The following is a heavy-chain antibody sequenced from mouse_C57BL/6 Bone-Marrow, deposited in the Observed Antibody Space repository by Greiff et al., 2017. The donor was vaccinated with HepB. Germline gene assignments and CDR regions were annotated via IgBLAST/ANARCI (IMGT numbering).Heavy chain of an antibody. CDR3: ARGPYYYGSSDWYFDV. Sequence: EVQRVESGPGLAKPSQTLSLTCSVTGYSITSDYWNWIRKFPGNKLEYMGYISYSGSTYYNPSLKSRISITRDTSKNQYYLQLNSVTTEDTATYYCARGPYYYGSSDWYFDVWGTGTTVTVSS. D-gene: IGHD1-1*01. J-gene: IGHJ1*03. V-gene: IGHV3-8*01. CDR1: GYSITSDY. CDR2: ISYSGST.